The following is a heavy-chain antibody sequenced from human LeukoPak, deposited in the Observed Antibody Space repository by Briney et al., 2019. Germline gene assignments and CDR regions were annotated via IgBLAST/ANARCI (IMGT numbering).Heavy chain of an antibody. CDR1: GGSISGGRYY. Sequence: SETLSLTCTVSGGSISGGRYYWSWIRQPPGKGLEWIGEINHSGSTNYNPSLKSRVTISVDTSKNQFSLKLSSVTAADTAVYYCARAVSYCSSTSCSYNWFDPWGQGTLVTVSS. CDR3: ARAVSYCSSTSCSYNWFDP. V-gene: IGHV4-39*07. CDR2: INHSGST. J-gene: IGHJ5*02. D-gene: IGHD2-2*01.